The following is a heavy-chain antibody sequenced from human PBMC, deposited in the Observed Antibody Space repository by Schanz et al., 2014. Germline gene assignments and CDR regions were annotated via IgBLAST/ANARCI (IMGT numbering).Heavy chain of an antibody. CDR2: IYSDGRT. CDR3: AKDIAPLAARPGYGMDV. J-gene: IGHJ6*02. CDR1: GFTVNTNY. V-gene: IGHV3-53*01. D-gene: IGHD6-13*01. Sequence: EVQLVESGGGLIQPGGSLRLSCAVSGFTVNTNYMSWVRQAPGKGLEWVSVIYSDGRTYYGDSVKGRFTISRDNSKNTLYLQMNSLRAEDTAVYYCAKDIAPLAARPGYGMDVWGQGTTVTVSS.